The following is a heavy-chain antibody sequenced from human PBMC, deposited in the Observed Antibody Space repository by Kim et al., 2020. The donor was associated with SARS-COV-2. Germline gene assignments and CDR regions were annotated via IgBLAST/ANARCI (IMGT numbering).Heavy chain of an antibody. V-gene: IGHV1-24*01. Sequence: ASVKVSCKVSGYTLTELSMHWVRQAPGKGLEWMGGFDPEDGETIYAQKFQGRVTMTEDTSTDTAYMELSSLRSEDTTVYYCATEGIIIVGATQFDYWGQGTLVTVSS. D-gene: IGHD1-26*01. CDR2: FDPEDGET. J-gene: IGHJ4*02. CDR3: ATEGIIIVGATQFDY. CDR1: GYTLTELS.